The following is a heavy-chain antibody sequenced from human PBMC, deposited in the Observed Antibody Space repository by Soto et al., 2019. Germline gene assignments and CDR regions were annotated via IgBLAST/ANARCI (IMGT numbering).Heavy chain of an antibody. J-gene: IGHJ6*02. V-gene: IGHV3-30-3*01. CDR2: ISYDGSKK. CDR3: ARAPHGMDV. CDR1: GFMFSSYA. Sequence: QEQLVESGGGVVQPGRSLRLSCVASGFMFSSYAMHWVRQAPGKGLEGVAVISYDGSKKYYTDSVKGRYTISRDDSKNTLYLQMNSLRVEDTAVDDCARAPHGMDVWGQGTTVTGSS.